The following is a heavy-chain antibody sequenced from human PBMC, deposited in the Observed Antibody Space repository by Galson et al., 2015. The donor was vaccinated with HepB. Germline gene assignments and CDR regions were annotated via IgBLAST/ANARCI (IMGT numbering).Heavy chain of an antibody. D-gene: IGHD3-16*02. Sequence: SVKVSCKVSGYTFTNYYLHWVRQAPGQGLEWVGIINPSGGSTSYAPKFQGRITMTRDTSTSTVYMELSSLRSDDTAVYYCGRIYEGRRGKFGGGIDYFDYWGQGTLVTVSS. V-gene: IGHV1-46*03. J-gene: IGHJ4*02. CDR3: GRIYEGRRGKFGGGIDYFDY. CDR2: INPSGGST. CDR1: GYTFTNYY.